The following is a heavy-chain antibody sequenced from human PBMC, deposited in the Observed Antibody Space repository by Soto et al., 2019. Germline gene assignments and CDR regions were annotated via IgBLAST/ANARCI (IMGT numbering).Heavy chain of an antibody. V-gene: IGHV3-33*01. D-gene: IGHD2-15*01. CDR2: IWYDGSNK. CDR3: ARDTTYGGNGGFDY. J-gene: IGHJ4*02. CDR1: GFTFSSYG. Sequence: QVQLVESGGGVVQPGRSLRLSCAASGFTFSSYGMHWVRQAPGKGLEWVAVIWYDGSNKYYADSVKGRFTISRDNSKNTLYLQMNSLRAEDTAVYYCARDTTYGGNGGFDYWGQGTLVTVSS.